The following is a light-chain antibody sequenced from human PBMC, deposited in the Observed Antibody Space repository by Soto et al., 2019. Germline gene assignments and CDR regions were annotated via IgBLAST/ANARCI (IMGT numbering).Light chain of an antibody. CDR3: SSNTSRYIYV. CDR2: DVS. V-gene: IGLV2-14*01. J-gene: IGLJ1*01. Sequence: QSALTQPASVSGSPGQSITISCTGTSSDVGGSNYVSWYQQLPGKVPKLMIYDVSDRPSGVSNRFFGSKSGNTASLTISGLQAEDEADYYCSSNTSRYIYVLGNGTKVTVL. CDR1: SSDVGGSNY.